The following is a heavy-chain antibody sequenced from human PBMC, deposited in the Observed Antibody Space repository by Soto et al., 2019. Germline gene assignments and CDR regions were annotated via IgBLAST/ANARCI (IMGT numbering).Heavy chain of an antibody. CDR2: ISAYNGNT. CDR1: GYTFTSYG. V-gene: IGHV1-18*01. D-gene: IGHD6-13*01. Sequence: QVQLVQSGAEVKKPGASVKVSCKASGYTFTSYGISWVRQAPGQGLEWMGWISAYNGNTNYAQKLQGRVTMTTDTSTSTAYMELRSLRSDDSAVYYCARDDQQLVRGDWFDPWGQGTLVTVSS. J-gene: IGHJ5*02. CDR3: ARDDQQLVRGDWFDP.